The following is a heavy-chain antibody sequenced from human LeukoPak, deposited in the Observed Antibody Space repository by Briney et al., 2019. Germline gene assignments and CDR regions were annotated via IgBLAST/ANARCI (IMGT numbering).Heavy chain of an antibody. V-gene: IGHV3-30*03. J-gene: IGHJ5*02. D-gene: IGHD2-8*01. CDR3: VREGGVQPFS. CDR2: MSHDKIKE. Sequence: GGSLRLSCAASGFTFSNAWMSWVRQAPGKGLEWVAFMSHDKIKEFYADSVKGRFTISRDNSKNILFLQLNSLRLDDTAVYYCVREGGVQPFSWGQGTLVTVSS. CDR1: GFTFSNAW.